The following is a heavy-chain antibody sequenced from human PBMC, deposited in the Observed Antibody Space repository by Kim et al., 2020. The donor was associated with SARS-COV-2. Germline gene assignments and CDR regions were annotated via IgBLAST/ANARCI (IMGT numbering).Heavy chain of an antibody. Sequence: GGSLRLSCAASGFTFSSYDMHWVRQAPGKGLEWVAGIWYDGSNKYYADSVKGRFTISRDNSKNTLYLQMNSLRAEDTAVYYCARDGKVVVAAMDQDHGGFFDYWGQGTLVTVSS. V-gene: IGHV3-33*08. D-gene: IGHD2-15*01. CDR3: ARDGKVVVAAMDQDHGGFFDY. CDR1: GFTFSSYD. CDR2: IWYDGSNK. J-gene: IGHJ4*02.